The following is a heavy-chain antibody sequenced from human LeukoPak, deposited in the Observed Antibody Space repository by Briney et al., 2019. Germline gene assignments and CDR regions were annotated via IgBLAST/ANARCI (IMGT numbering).Heavy chain of an antibody. CDR1: GFTVSSNY. CDR2: IYSVGST. CDR3: ARDQRTTTVAGLYYYYMDV. J-gene: IGHJ6*03. Sequence: RGSLRLSCPPSGFTVSSNYMSWVRQPPGKWREWVSVIYSVGSTYYADSVKGRFTISRDNSKNTLYLQMNSLRAEDTAVYYCARDQRTTTVAGLYYYYMDVWGKGTTVTISS. V-gene: IGHV3-53*01. D-gene: IGHD4-23*01.